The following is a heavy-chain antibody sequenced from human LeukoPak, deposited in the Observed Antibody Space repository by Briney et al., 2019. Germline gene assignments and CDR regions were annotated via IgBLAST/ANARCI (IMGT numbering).Heavy chain of an antibody. V-gene: IGHV3-11*01. Sequence: GGSLRLSCAASGFTFSDSYMTWIRQAPGKGLELLSYISGSASDVNYIDSVRGRFTISRDNAKNSLYLHMNSLTVEDTAVYYCSRDPRNNDYWGQGTLVTVSS. J-gene: IGHJ4*02. CDR1: GFTFSDSY. CDR2: ISGSASDV. CDR3: SRDPRNNDY.